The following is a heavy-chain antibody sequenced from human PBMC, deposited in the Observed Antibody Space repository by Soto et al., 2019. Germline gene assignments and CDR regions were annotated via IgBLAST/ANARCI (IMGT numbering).Heavy chain of an antibody. CDR3: ARDPLVLRYFDWLPTLNYYYYGMDV. CDR1: GYTFTSYY. V-gene: IGHV1-46*01. CDR2: INPSGGST. Sequence: ASVKVSCKASGYTFTSYYMHWVLQAPGQGLEWMGIINPSGGSTSYAQKFQGRVTMTRDTSTSTVYMELSSLRSEDTAVYYCARDPLVLRYFDWLPTLNYYYYGMDVWGQGTTVTV. J-gene: IGHJ6*02. D-gene: IGHD3-9*01.